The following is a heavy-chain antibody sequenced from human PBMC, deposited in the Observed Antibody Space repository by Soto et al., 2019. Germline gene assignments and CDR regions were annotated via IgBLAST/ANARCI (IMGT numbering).Heavy chain of an antibody. CDR2: IWYDGSNK. J-gene: IGHJ6*01. Sequence: HVQLVESGGGVVQPGRSLRLSCAASGFTFSSYGMHWVRQAPGKGLEWVAVIWYDGSNKYYADSVKGRFTISRDNSKNTLYLQMNSLRAEDTAVYYCARVDSSSWYGNSVSDYYYGMDVW. D-gene: IGHD6-13*01. CDR3: ARVDSSSWYGNSVSDYYYGMDV. V-gene: IGHV3-33*01. CDR1: GFTFSSYG.